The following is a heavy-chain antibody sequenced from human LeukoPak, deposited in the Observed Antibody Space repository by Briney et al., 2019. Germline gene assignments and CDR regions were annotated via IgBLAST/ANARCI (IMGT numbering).Heavy chain of an antibody. CDR3: AKFPQGGQWLVRHWFDP. CDR2: ISGSGGGT. Sequence: GGSLRLSCAASGFTFSSYAMSWVRQAPGKGLEWVSGISGSGGGTYYADSVKGRFTISRDNSKNTLYLQMNSLRAEDTAVYYCAKFPQGGQWLVRHWFDPWGQGTLVTVSS. V-gene: IGHV3-23*01. D-gene: IGHD6-19*01. CDR1: GFTFSSYA. J-gene: IGHJ5*02.